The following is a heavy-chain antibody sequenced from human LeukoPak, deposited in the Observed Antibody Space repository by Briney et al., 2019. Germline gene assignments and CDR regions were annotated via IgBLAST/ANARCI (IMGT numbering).Heavy chain of an antibody. D-gene: IGHD4-11*01. CDR3: ARDPVLARRLHGGSDFDY. CDR2: INAGNGNT. CDR1: GYTFTSYA. Sequence: ASVKVSCKASGYTFTSYAMHWVRQAPGQRLEWMGWINAGNGNTKYSQKFQGRVTIARDTSASTAYMELSSLRSEDTAVYYCARDPVLARRLHGGSDFDYWGQGTLVTVSS. V-gene: IGHV1-3*01. J-gene: IGHJ4*02.